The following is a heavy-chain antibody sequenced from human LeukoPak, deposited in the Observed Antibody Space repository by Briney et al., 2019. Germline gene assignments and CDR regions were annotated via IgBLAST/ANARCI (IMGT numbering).Heavy chain of an antibody. Sequence: TETLSLTCAVYGGSFSGYYWSWIRQPPGKGLEWIGEINHSGSTNYNPSLKSRVTISVDTSKNQFSLKLSSVTAADTAVYYCARGLAAAGTDRSRNWFDPWGQGTLVTVSS. CDR1: GGSFSGYY. J-gene: IGHJ5*02. CDR2: INHSGST. D-gene: IGHD6-13*01. CDR3: ARGLAAAGTDRSRNWFDP. V-gene: IGHV4-34*01.